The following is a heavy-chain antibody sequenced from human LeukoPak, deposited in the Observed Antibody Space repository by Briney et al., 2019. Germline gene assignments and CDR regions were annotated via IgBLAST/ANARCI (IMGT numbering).Heavy chain of an antibody. V-gene: IGHV1-2*02. CDR1: GYTFTGYY. J-gene: IGHJ4*01. D-gene: IGHD1-1*01. CDR3: ARGPPYNTNDGEY. Sequence: GSVKVSCKASGYTFTGYYMHWVRQAPGQGLEWMGWINPNSGGTNYAQKFQGRVTMTRDTSISTAYMELSRLRSDDTAVYCCARGPPYNTNDGEYWGHRTLVTASS. CDR2: INPNSGGT.